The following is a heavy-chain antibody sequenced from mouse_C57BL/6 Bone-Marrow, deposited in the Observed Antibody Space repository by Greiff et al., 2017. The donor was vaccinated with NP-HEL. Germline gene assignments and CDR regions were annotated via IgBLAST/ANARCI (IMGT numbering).Heavy chain of an antibody. D-gene: IGHD2-5*01. J-gene: IGHJ1*03. CDR3: AYYSNTGYFDV. CDR2: IHPNSGST. V-gene: IGHV1-64*01. CDR1: GYTFTSYW. Sequence: QVQLQQPGAELVKPGASVKLSCKASGYTFTSYWMHWVKQRPGQGLEWIGMIHPNSGSTNYNEKFKSKAKLTVDKSSSTAYMQLSSLTSEDSAVYYCAYYSNTGYFDVWGTGTTVTVSS.